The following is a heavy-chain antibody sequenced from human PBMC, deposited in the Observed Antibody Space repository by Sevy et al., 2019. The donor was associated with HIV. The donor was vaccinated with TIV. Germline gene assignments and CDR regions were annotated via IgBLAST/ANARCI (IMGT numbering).Heavy chain of an antibody. CDR3: ANDRKYDFWSGYPGY. CDR1: GFTLSSYP. CDR2: IIGSGGST. D-gene: IGHD3-3*01. V-gene: IGHV3-23*01. Sequence: GGSLRLSCAASGFTLSSYPMSWVRKAPGKGLEWVSAIIGSGGSTYYADPVKARLTISSNNSKKTLYLQMNSLRAEDTAVYYCANDRKYDFWSGYPGYWGQGTLVTVSS. J-gene: IGHJ4*02.